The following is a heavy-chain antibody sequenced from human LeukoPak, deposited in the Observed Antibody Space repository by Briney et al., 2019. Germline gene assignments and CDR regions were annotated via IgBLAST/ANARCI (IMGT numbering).Heavy chain of an antibody. CDR3: ATDVTGAAPYDF. V-gene: IGHV1-24*01. D-gene: IGHD2-21*02. Sequence: ASVKVSCKVSGYSLSKLSIHWVRQAPGKGLEWMGGFDPEDDEPIYAQSLQGRVTMTEDTSTDTAYMELSGLTSDDAAVYYCATDVTGAAPYDFWGQGTLVTVS. CDR2: FDPEDDEP. J-gene: IGHJ4*02. CDR1: GYSLSKLS.